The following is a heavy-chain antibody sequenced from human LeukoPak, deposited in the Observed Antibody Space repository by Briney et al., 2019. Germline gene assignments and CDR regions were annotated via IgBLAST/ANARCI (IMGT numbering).Heavy chain of an antibody. CDR2: INHSGST. CDR1: GGSFSGYY. J-gene: IGHJ5*02. D-gene: IGHD6-13*01. CDR3: ARGNLGIAAAGTLRFDP. V-gene: IGHV4-34*01. Sequence: PSETLSLTCAVYGGSFSGYYWSWIRQPPGKGLEWIGEINHSGSTNYNPSLKSRVTISVDTSKNQFSLKLSSVTAADTAAYYCARGNLGIAAAGTLRFDPWGQGTLVTVSS.